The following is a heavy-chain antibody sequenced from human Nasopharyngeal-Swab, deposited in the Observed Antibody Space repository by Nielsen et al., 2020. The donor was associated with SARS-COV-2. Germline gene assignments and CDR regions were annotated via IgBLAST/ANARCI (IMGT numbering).Heavy chain of an antibody. D-gene: IGHD4-11*01. V-gene: IGHV3-74*01. CDR1: GFTFSSYW. Sequence: GGSLRLSCAASGFTFSSYWMHWVRQAPGKGLVWVSRINSDGSSTSYADSVKGRFTISRDNAKNTLYLQMNSLRAEDTAVYYCARGGYSNYVDYYYYYYMDVWGKGTTVTVSS. CDR3: ARGGYSNYVDYYYYYYMDV. J-gene: IGHJ6*03. CDR2: INSDGSST.